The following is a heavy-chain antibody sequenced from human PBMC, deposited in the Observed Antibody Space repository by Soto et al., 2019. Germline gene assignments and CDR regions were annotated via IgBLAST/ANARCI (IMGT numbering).Heavy chain of an antibody. J-gene: IGHJ4*02. CDR1: GRSISSYY. D-gene: IGHD3-10*01. CDR2: IYYSGST. V-gene: IGHV4-59*08. CDR3: ARFLMVRGVITDDY. Sequence: SETLSLTCTVSGRSISSYYWSWIRPPPGKGLEWIGYIYYSGSTNYNPSLKSRVTISVDTSKNKFSLKLSSVTAADTAVYYCARFLMVRGVITDDYWGQGTLVTVSS.